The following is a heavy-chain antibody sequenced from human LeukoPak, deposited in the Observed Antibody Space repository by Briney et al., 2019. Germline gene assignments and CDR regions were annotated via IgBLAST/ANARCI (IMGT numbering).Heavy chain of an antibody. V-gene: IGHV1-69*13. J-gene: IGHJ6*04. Sequence: SVKVSCKASGGTFSSYAISWVRQAPGQGLEWMGGIIPIFGTANYAQKFQGRVTITADESTSTAYMELSSLRSEDTAVYYCASSLRFLETSGMKVWGKGTTVTVSS. CDR3: ASSLRFLETSGMKV. CDR1: GGTFSSYA. CDR2: IIPIFGTA. D-gene: IGHD3-3*01.